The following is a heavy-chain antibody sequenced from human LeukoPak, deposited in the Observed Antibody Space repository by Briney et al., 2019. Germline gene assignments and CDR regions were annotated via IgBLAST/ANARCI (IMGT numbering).Heavy chain of an antibody. Sequence: PGGSLRLSCAASGFTFDTYGMNWVRQAPGKGLEWLSHIGSGGSTMYYADSVTGRFTISRDNAKNSLSLQMNSLRAEDTAIYYCAGEGSGWLPNFWGQGTLVTVSS. D-gene: IGHD6-19*01. V-gene: IGHV3-48*04. CDR2: IGSGGSTM. CDR3: AGEGSGWLPNF. CDR1: GFTFDTYG. J-gene: IGHJ4*02.